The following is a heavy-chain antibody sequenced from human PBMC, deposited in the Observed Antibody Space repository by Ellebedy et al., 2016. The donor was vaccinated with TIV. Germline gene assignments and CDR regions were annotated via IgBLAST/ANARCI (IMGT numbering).Heavy chain of an antibody. CDR3: ARGGRDQWLIDY. Sequence: PGGSLRLSCAASGFSLSPFSSYWMHWVRQAPGKGLVWVSRIKGDGSGATYADSVKGRFTISRDISKNTLYLQMNSLRAEDTAVYYCARGGRDQWLIDYWGQGTLVTVSS. CDR2: IKGDGSGA. D-gene: IGHD6-19*01. CDR1: GFSLSPFSSYW. V-gene: IGHV3-74*01. J-gene: IGHJ4*02.